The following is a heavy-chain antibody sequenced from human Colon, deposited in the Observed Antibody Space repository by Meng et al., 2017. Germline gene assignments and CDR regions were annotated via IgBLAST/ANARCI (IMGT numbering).Heavy chain of an antibody. V-gene: IGHV3-21*01. CDR3: AKDTGGIDY. J-gene: IGHJ4*02. CDR1: GSGFTFSNYN. Sequence: GGSLRLSCAASGSGFTFSNYNMNWVRQAPGKGLEWVSSMSSSSSFIYYADSVKGRFTISRDNAKNSLFLQMDSLRAEDTAVYYCAKDTGGIDYWGQGTLVTVSS. D-gene: IGHD2-15*01. CDR2: MSSSSSFI.